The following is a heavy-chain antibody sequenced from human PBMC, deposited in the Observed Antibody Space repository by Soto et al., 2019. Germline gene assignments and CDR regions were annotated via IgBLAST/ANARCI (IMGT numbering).Heavy chain of an antibody. CDR2: IYYSGST. V-gene: IGHV4-30-4*01. CDR1: GGSISSGDYY. CDR3: ASRHSSPYFDY. J-gene: IGHJ4*02. D-gene: IGHD6-13*01. Sequence: QVQLQESGPGLVKPSQTLSLTCTVSGGSISSGDYYWSWIRQPPGKGLEWIGSIYYSGSTYYNPSPKSRVTISVDTSKNQCSLKLNSVTAADTAVYYCASRHSSPYFDYWGQGTLVTVSS.